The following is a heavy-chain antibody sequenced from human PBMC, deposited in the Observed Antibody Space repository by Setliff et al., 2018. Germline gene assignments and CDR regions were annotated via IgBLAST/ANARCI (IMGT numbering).Heavy chain of an antibody. CDR1: GFTFFSYT. D-gene: IGHD6-6*01. CDR2: ITDDGGTT. V-gene: IGHV3-23*01. J-gene: IGHJ4*02. CDR3: AKSSGSSSSTNLEY. Sequence: LRLSCTTSGFTFFSYTMNWVRQAPGKGLEWVSAITDDGGTTHYAGSVKGRFTIAGDNSNSTLYLQMNSLRVEDTALYYCAKSSGSSSSTNLEYLGPGTLVTVSS.